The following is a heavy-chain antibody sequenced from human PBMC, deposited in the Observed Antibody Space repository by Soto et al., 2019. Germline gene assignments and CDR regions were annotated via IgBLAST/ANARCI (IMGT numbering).Heavy chain of an antibody. CDR2: ISGSGGST. CDR1: GFTFSNYG. CDR3: AKTYLESLRFFDWSRNYYFDY. V-gene: IGHV3-23*01. D-gene: IGHD3-9*01. J-gene: IGHJ4*02. Sequence: GSLRLSCAASGFTFSNYGMSWVRQAPGKGLEWVSVISGSGGSTYYADSVKGRFTISRDNSKNTLYLQMNSLRAEDTAVYYCAKTYLESLRFFDWSRNYYFDYWGQGTLVTVSS.